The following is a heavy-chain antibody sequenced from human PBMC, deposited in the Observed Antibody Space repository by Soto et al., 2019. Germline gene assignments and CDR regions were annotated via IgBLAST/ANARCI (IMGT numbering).Heavy chain of an antibody. J-gene: IGHJ3*02. D-gene: IGHD4-17*01. V-gene: IGHV3-43*01. CDR1: GFTFDDYT. CDR2: ISWDGGST. CDR3: AKDLPTVVRSDAFDI. Sequence: GGSLRLSCAASGFTFDDYTMHWVRQAPGKGLEWVSLISWDGGSTYYADSVKGRFTISRDNSKNSLYLQMNSLRTEDTALYYCAKDLPTVVRSDAFDIWGQGTMVTVSS.